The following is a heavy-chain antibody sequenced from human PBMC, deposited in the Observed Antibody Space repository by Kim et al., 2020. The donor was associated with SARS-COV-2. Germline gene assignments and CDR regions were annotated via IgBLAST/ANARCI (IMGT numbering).Heavy chain of an antibody. CDR1: GGSFGSFY. CDR3: AKSSWGTDWYFDL. Sequence: SETLSLTCTVSGGSFGSFYWTWIRQPPGKELEWLGFIYYGGATDYNPSLKGRANIAINTSKNQFSLTLKSVTAADTAVYFCAKSSWGTDWYFDLWGWGTRVTVSS. J-gene: IGHJ2*01. V-gene: IGHV4-59*01. D-gene: IGHD3-16*01. CDR2: IYYGGAT.